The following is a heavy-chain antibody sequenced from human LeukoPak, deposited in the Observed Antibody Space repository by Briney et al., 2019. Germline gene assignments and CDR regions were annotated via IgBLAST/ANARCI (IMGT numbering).Heavy chain of an antibody. J-gene: IGHJ5*02. D-gene: IGHD6-13*01. V-gene: IGHV3-11*01. CDR3: ARAGSSWYWGWFDP. CDR1: GFTFSDYY. CDR2: SSSRGDSI. Sequence: PGGSLRLSCAASGFTFSDYYMSWLRQAPGKGLEWVSYSSSRGDSIKYADSVKGRCTMSRDNAKNSVHLQRSSLRAEDTAVYYGARAGSSWYWGWFDPWGQGILVTVSS.